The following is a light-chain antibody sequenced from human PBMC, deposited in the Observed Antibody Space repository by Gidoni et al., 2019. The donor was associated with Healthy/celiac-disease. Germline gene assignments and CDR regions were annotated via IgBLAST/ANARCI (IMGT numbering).Light chain of an antibody. CDR2: GKN. CDR3: NSRDSSGNHVV. Sequence: SSELTQDTAVSVALGQTVRITCQGDSLRSYYASWYQQKPGQAPVRVIYGKNNRPSGIPDRFSGSSSGNTASLTITGAQAEDEADYYCNSRDSSGNHVVFGGGTKLTVL. V-gene: IGLV3-19*01. J-gene: IGLJ2*01. CDR1: SLRSYY.